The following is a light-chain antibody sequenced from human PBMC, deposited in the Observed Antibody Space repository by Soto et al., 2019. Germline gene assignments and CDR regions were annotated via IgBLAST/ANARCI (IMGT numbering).Light chain of an antibody. V-gene: IGLV1-40*01. Sequence: QSVLTQPPSVSGAPGQRVTISCTGSSSNIGAGYHVHWYQQLPGTDPKLLIYANSNRPSGVPDRFSGSKSGSSASLAITGLQAEDEADYYCQSYDSSLSAWVFGGGTKLTVL. CDR3: QSYDSSLSAWV. CDR1: SSNIGAGYH. J-gene: IGLJ2*01. CDR2: ANS.